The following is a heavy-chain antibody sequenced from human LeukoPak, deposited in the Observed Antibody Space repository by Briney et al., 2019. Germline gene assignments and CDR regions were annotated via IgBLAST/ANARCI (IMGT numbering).Heavy chain of an antibody. CDR2: ISYDGSNK. D-gene: IGHD1-26*01. CDR1: GSTFSSYG. CDR3: AKSGSYYPFDY. Sequence: GGSLRLSCAASGSTFSSYGMHWVRQAPGKGLEWVAVISYDGSNKYYADSVKGRFTISRDNSKNTLYLQMNSLRAEDTAVYYCAKSGSYYPFDYWGQGTLVTVSS. V-gene: IGHV3-30*18. J-gene: IGHJ4*02.